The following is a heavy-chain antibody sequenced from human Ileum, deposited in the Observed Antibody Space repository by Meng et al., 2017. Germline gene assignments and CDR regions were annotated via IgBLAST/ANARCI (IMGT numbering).Heavy chain of an antibody. CDR1: GDSVSSNTGA. J-gene: IGHJ3*02. CDR2: TYYWSKWYN. Sequence: SQTLSLTCAISGDSVSSNTGAWNWIRQSPSRGLEWLGRTYYWSKWYNDYAVSVKSRITINPDTSKSQFSLQLNSVTPEDTAVYYCARGSHYAFDIWGQGTMVTVSS. V-gene: IGHV6-1*01. CDR3: ARGSHYAFDI.